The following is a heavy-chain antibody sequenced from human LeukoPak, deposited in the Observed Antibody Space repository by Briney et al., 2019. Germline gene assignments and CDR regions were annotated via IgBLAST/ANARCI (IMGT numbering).Heavy chain of an antibody. Sequence: GGSPRLSCAASGFTFSSYGMHWVRQAPGKGLEWVAVISYDGSNKYYADSVKGRFTISRDNSKNTLHLQMNSLRAEDTAVYYCAKSGGRAMVPVYNGMDVWGQGTTVTVSS. CDR1: GFTFSSYG. CDR2: ISYDGSNK. V-gene: IGHV3-30*18. J-gene: IGHJ6*02. D-gene: IGHD5-18*01. CDR3: AKSGGRAMVPVYNGMDV.